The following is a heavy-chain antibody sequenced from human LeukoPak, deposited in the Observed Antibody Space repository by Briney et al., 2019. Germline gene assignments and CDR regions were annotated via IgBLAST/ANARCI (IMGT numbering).Heavy chain of an antibody. CDR1: GFTFSSYS. CDR3: ARESFDY. V-gene: IGHV3-48*01. Sequence: GGSLRLSCAASGFTFSSYSINWVRQAPGKGLEWVSYISSSSSTICYADSVKGRFTISRDNAKNSLYLQMNSLRPEDTALYYCARESFDYWGQGTLVTVSS. CDR2: ISSSSSTI. J-gene: IGHJ4*02.